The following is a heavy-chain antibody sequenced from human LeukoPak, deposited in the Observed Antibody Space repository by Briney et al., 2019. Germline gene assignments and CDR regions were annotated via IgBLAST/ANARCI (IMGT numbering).Heavy chain of an antibody. V-gene: IGHV4-59*11. J-gene: IGHJ4*02. D-gene: IGHD1-14*01. Sequence: SETLSLTCTVSGGSTSSHYWSWIRQPPGKGLEWIGYIYYSGSTNYNPSLKSRVTISVDTSKNQFSLKLSSVTAADTAVYYCARDRSGTTPAFDYWGQGTLVTVSS. CDR1: GGSTSSHY. CDR2: IYYSGST. CDR3: ARDRSGTTPAFDY.